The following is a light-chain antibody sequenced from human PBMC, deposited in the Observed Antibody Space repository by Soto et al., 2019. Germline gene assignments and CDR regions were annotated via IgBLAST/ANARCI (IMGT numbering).Light chain of an antibody. Sequence: DIQMTQSPSTLSASVGDRVTITCRASQSISNYLAWYQQKPGKAPKLLIYDASSLQSGVPSRVSGGGYGTEFTLTISSLQPDDFATYYCQEYNSYWTFGQGTKVDI. J-gene: IGKJ1*01. V-gene: IGKV1-5*01. CDR1: QSISNY. CDR3: QEYNSYWT. CDR2: DAS.